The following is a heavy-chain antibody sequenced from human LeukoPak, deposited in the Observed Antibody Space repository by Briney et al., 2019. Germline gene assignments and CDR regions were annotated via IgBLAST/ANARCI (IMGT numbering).Heavy chain of an antibody. CDR3: SRVFRGSSPPTRGY. CDR2: ISSSGSAI. J-gene: IGHJ4*02. V-gene: IGHV3-48*03. Sequence: GGSLRLSCVASGFTFSSYEMIWVRQVPGKGLEWVSYISSSGSAIFYADSVKGRFTISRDNAKNSLYMQMNSLRAEDTAVYYCSRVFRGSSPPTRGYWGQGTLVTVSS. CDR1: GFTFSSYE. D-gene: IGHD1-26*01.